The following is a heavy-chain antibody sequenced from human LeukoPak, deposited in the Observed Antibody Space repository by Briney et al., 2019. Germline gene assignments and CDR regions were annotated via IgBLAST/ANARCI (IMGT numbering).Heavy chain of an antibody. CDR1: GFTFSSYA. Sequence: GGSLRLSCAASGFTFSSYAMHWVRQAPGKGLEWVAVISYDGSNKYYADSVKGRFTISRDNSKNTLYLQMNSLRAEDTAVYYCARGRSLIDYWGQGTLVTVSS. J-gene: IGHJ4*02. V-gene: IGHV3-30*04. CDR3: ARGRSLIDY. CDR2: ISYDGSNK. D-gene: IGHD3-9*01.